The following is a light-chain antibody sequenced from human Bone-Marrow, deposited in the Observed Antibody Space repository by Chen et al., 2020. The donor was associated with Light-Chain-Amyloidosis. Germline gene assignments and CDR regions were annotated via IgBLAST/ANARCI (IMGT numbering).Light chain of an antibody. CDR2: EVS. Sequence: SALTQPASASGSPGQSITISCRGSSLDVGGYTYVPWYQQHPDKVPKRIIYEVSNRPSGISNRFSGLKSCNTASLTISGLQAEDEADYYCSSYTGATDNFVFGTVTKVTVL. V-gene: IGLV2-14*01. CDR1: SLDVGGYTY. CDR3: SSYTGATDNFV. J-gene: IGLJ1*01.